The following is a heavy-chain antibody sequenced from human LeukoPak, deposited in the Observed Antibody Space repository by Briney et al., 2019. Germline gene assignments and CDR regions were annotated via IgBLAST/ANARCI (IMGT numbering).Heavy chain of an antibody. Sequence: PSETLSLTCTVSGGSISSYYWSWIRQPPGKGLEWIGYIYYSGSTNYNPSLKSRVTISVETSKNEFSLKLRSVTAADTAMYYCARDRLYYYDNSGNYRIDYWGQGTLVTVSS. V-gene: IGHV4-59*01. CDR3: ARDRLYYYDNSGNYRIDY. J-gene: IGHJ4*02. CDR2: IYYSGST. CDR1: GGSISSYY. D-gene: IGHD3-22*01.